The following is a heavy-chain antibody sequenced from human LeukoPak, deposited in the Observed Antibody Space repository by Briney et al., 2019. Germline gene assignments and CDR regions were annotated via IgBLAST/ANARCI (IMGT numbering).Heavy chain of an antibody. CDR3: ARDGYCSGGSCSRVYFDY. CDR1: GGTFSSYA. Sequence: SVKVTCKASGGTFSSYAISWVRQAPGQGLEWMGGIIPIFGTANYAQKFQGRVTITADESTSTAYMELSSLRSEDTAVYYCARDGYCSGGSCSRVYFDYWGQGTLVTVSS. D-gene: IGHD2-15*01. CDR2: IIPIFGTA. V-gene: IGHV1-69*13. J-gene: IGHJ4*02.